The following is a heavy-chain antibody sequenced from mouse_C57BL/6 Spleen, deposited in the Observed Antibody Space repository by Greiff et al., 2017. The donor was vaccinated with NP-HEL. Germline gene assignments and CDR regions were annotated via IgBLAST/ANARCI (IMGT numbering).Heavy chain of an antibody. CDR1: GYTFTDYE. Sequence: QVQLQQSGAELVRPGASVTLSCKASGYTFTDYEMHWVKQTPVHGLEWIGAIDPETGGTAYNQKFKGKAILPADKSSRTAYMELRSLTSEDSAVYYCTRGGLRQAWFADWGQGTLVTVSA. CDR3: TRGGLRQAWFAD. D-gene: IGHD2-4*01. J-gene: IGHJ3*01. V-gene: IGHV1-15*01. CDR2: IDPETGGT.